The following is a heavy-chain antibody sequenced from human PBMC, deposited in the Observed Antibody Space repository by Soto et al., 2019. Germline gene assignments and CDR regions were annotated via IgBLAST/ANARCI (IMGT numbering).Heavy chain of an antibody. V-gene: IGHV3-66*01. CDR3: ARVKPGYYYYYMGV. J-gene: IGHJ6*03. CDR1: GFTVSSNY. CDR2: IYSGGST. Sequence: GGSLRLSCAASGFTVSSNYMSWVRQAPGKGLEWVSIIYSGGSTYYADSVKGRFTISRDNSKNTLYLQMNSLRAEDTAVYYCARVKPGYYYYYMGVWGKGTTVTVSS.